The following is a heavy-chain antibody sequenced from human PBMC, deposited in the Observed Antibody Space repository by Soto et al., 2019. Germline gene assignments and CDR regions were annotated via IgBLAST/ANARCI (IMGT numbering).Heavy chain of an antibody. D-gene: IGHD3-10*01. CDR2: IYSGGST. CDR1: GFTVSSNY. Sequence: GGSLRLSCAASGFTVSSNYMSWVRQAPGKGLEWVSVIYSGGSTYYADSVKGRFTISRDNSKNTLYLQMNSLGAEDTAVYYCARDLWYYYGSGSYDIGMDVWGQGNTVTVSS. V-gene: IGHV3-53*01. J-gene: IGHJ6*02. CDR3: ARDLWYYYGSGSYDIGMDV.